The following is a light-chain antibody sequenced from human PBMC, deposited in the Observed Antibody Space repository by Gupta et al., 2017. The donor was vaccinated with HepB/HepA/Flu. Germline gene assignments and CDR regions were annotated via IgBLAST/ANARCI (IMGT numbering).Light chain of an antibody. J-gene: IGLJ1*01. Sequence: SSVLTTPPSVSVAPENPARITCGGNNIGSKSVHGYRQKPGQAPVLVVYDDSDRPSGIPERFSGSNSGNTATLTISRVEAGDEADYYCQVWDSSSDHYVFGTGTKVTVL. CDR1: NIGSKS. CDR3: QVWDSSSDHYV. CDR2: DDS. V-gene: IGLV3-21*03.